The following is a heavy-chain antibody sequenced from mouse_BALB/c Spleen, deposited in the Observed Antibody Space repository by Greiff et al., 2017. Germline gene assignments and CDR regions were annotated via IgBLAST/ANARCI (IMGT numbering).Heavy chain of an antibody. CDR3: ARDYDYDPAWFAY. CDR1: GFSLTGYG. D-gene: IGHD2-4*01. Sequence: VQRVESGPGLVAPSQSLSITCTVSGFSLTGYGVNWVRQPPGKGLEWLGMIWGDGSTDYNSALKSRLSISKDNSKSQVFLKMNSLQTDDTARYYCARDYDYDPAWFAYWGQGTLVTVSA. J-gene: IGHJ3*01. V-gene: IGHV2-6-7*01. CDR2: IWGDGST.